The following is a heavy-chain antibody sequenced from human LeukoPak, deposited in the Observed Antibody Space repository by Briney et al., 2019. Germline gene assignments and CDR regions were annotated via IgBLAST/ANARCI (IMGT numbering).Heavy chain of an antibody. CDR3: AREVPKGEYYDILTGYSKYYYYYGMDV. CDR1: GYTFTSYY. CDR2: INPSGGST. D-gene: IGHD3-9*01. V-gene: IGHV1-46*01. J-gene: IGHJ6*02. Sequence: EASVKVSCKASGYTFTSYYMHWVRQAPGQGLEWMGIINPSGGSTSYAQKFQGRVTMTRDTSTSTVYMELSSLRSEDTAVYYCAREVPKGEYYDILTGYSKYYYYYGMDVWGQGTTVTVSS.